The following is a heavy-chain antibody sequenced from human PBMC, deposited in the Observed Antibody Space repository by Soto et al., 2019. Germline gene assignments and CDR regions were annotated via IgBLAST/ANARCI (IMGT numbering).Heavy chain of an antibody. CDR1: GFTFSTYS. CDR2: ISDNSSVI. D-gene: IGHD2-8*01. Sequence: GGSLRLSCAASGFTFSTYSINWVRQAPGKGLEWISYISDNSSVIYYADAVKGRFTISRDNAKNSLYLQMNSLRDEDTAVYYCARDRDAYCSKGICSGPYFDYWGQGTLVTAPQ. V-gene: IGHV3-48*02. J-gene: IGHJ4*02. CDR3: ARDRDAYCSKGICSGPYFDY.